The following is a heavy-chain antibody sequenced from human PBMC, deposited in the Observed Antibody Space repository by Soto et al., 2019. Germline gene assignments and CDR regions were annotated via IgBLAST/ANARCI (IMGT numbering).Heavy chain of an antibody. D-gene: IGHD2-2*01. CDR3: RRGTRPSSVGTRDF. Sequence: PWGSLRPPFQPSGLVLIRYWFPGARQVPVEGPDWVTRINDDGPRKNYANSPKGRFTISRDNAKDILYLQMNALRVDDTDVYYCRRGTRPSSVGTRDFWGQGTLVIVAS. J-gene: IGHJ4*02. V-gene: IGHV3-74*01. CDR2: INDDGPRK. CDR1: GLVLIRYW.